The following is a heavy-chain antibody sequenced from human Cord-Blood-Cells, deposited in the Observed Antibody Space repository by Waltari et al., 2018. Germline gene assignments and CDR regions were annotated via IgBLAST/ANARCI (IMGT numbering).Heavy chain of an antibody. CDR2: IYYRGST. J-gene: IGHJ4*02. D-gene: IGHD2-15*01. CDR1: GGSISSSSYY. V-gene: IGHV4-39*01. CDR3: ARLPGPRYCSGGSCYSLHYYFDY. Sequence: QLQLQESGPGLVKPSETLSLTCTVSGGSISSSSYYWGWLRQPPRKGLAWIGSIYYRGSTYYNPSLKGRVTISVDTSKNQFSLKLSSVTAADTAVYYCARLPGPRYCSGGSCYSLHYYFDYWGQGTLVTVSS.